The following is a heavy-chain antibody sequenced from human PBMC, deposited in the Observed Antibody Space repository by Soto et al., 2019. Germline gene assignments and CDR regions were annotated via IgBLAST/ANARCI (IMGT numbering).Heavy chain of an antibody. V-gene: IGHV3-73*02. CDR1: GFTLSDSS. Sequence: EVQLVESGGGLVQPGGSVELSCAASGFTLSDSSVNWVRQASGKGLEWVGRIASKTESEATVYAASVKGRITVARDDSKNTVYLQMGSLKTEDTAVYYCMSWDASSSAEQWGQGALVTVSS. CDR3: MSWDASSSAEQ. J-gene: IGHJ4*02. D-gene: IGHD6-6*01. CDR2: IASKTESEAT.